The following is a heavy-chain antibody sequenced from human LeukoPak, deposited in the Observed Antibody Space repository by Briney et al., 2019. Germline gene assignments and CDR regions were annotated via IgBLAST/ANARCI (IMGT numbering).Heavy chain of an antibody. D-gene: IGHD1-26*01. J-gene: IGHJ1*01. V-gene: IGHV1-69*13. CDR1: GGTFSSYA. CDR2: IIPIFGTA. CDR3: ASGEWELQMVPQYFQH. Sequence: SVKVSCKASGGTFSSYAISWVRQAPGQGLEWMGGIIPIFGTANYAQKFQGRVTITADESTSTAYMELSSLRSEDTTVYYCASGEWELQMVPQYFQHWGQGTLVTVSS.